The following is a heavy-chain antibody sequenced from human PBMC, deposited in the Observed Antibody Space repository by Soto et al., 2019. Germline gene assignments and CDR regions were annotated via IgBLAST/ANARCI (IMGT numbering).Heavy chain of an antibody. CDR2: IYYSGST. J-gene: IGHJ4*02. CDR1: GGSISSGDYY. CDR3: ARGSYYYDSSGSYHY. D-gene: IGHD3-22*01. V-gene: IGHV4-30-4*01. Sequence: QVQLQESGPGLVKPSQTLSLTCTVSGGSISSGDYYWSWIRQPPGKGLEWIGYIYYSGSTYYNPSLQSRVTISVDTSKNQFSLKLSSVTAADTAVYYCARGSYYYDSSGSYHYWGQGTLVTVSS.